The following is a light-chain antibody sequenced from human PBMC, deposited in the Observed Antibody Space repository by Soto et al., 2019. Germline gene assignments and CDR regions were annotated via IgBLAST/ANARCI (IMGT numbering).Light chain of an antibody. CDR1: QDISNY. CDR3: QQSDSLPIT. Sequence: DIQMTQSPSSLSASVGDRVTITCRASQDISNYLNWYQQRPGKAPKLLIYDASNLERGVPSRFRGTRSGTHFTFAITSLQPEDVATYDCQQSDSLPITFGQGTRLEI. J-gene: IGKJ5*01. V-gene: IGKV1-33*01. CDR2: DAS.